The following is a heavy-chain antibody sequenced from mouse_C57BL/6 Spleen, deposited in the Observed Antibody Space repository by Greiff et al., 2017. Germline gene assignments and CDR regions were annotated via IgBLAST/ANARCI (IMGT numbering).Heavy chain of an antibody. D-gene: IGHD3-1*01. CDR2: IHPNSGST. CDR1: GYTFTSYW. Sequence: QVQLQQPGAELVKPGASVKLSCKASGYTFTSYWMHWVKQRPGQGLEWIGMIHPNSGSTNYNEKFKSKATLTVDKSSSTAYMQLSSLSSDDSAVYYCARYCDGPGRGYAMDYWGQGTSVTVSS. CDR3: ARYCDGPGRGYAMDY. V-gene: IGHV1-64*01. J-gene: IGHJ4*01.